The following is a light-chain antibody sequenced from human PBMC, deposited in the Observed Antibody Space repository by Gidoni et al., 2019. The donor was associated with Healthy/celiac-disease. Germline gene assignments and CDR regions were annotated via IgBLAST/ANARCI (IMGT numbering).Light chain of an antibody. J-gene: IGLJ3*02. Sequence: QLVLTQSPSASASLGASVKLTCTLSSGHSSYAIAWHQQQPEKGPRYLMKLNSDGSHSKGDGIPDRFSGSSSGAERYLTISSLQSEDEADYYCQTWGTGPQWVFGGGTKLTV. V-gene: IGLV4-69*01. CDR1: SGHSSYA. CDR2: LNSDGSH. CDR3: QTWGTGPQWV.